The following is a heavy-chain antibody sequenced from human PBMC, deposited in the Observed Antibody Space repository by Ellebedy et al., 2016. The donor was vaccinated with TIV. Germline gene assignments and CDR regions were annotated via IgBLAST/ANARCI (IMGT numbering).Heavy chain of an antibody. V-gene: IGHV4-31*11. CDR2: IYYSGST. CDR1: GCSFSGYY. D-gene: IGHD2-2*01. Sequence: SETLSLXXAVYGCSFSGYYWSWIRQPPGKGLEWIGYIYYSGSTYYNPSLKSRVTISVDTSKNQFSLKLSSMTAADTAVYYCARVGGGVVVPAAAHFDYWGQGTLVTVPS. J-gene: IGHJ4*02. CDR3: ARVGGGVVVPAAAHFDY.